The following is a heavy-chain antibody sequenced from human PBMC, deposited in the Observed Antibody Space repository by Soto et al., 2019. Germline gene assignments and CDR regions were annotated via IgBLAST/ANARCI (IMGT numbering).Heavy chain of an antibody. V-gene: IGHV3-74*03. Sequence: GGSLRLSCAASGFTFGDYWMHWVRQPPGKGPEWVSRMTGDGRTTQYADSVKGRFTASRDNAKSTLYLQMNSLRAEDTAVYYCATAEVDHWGPGTLVTVSS. CDR1: GFTFGDYW. CDR2: MTGDGRTT. J-gene: IGHJ5*02. CDR3: ATAEVDH.